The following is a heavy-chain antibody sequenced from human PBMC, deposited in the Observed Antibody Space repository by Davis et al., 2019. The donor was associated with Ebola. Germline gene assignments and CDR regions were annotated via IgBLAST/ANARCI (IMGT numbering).Heavy chain of an antibody. CDR1: GYTFTSYG. D-gene: IGHD1-14*01. J-gene: IGHJ6*03. Sequence: ASVKVSCKASGYTFTSYGISWVRQAPGQGLEWMGWISAYNGNTNYAQKLQGRVTMTTDTSTSTAYMELSSLRSEDTAVYYCARDYNRHERVYYYYMDVWGKGTTVTVSS. V-gene: IGHV1-18*04. CDR2: ISAYNGNT. CDR3: ARDYNRHERVYYYYMDV.